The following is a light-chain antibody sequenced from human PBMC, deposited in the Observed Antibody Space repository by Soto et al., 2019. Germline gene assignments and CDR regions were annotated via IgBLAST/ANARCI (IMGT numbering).Light chain of an antibody. CDR1: QSITNY. Sequence: DIQMTQSPSSLSASVGDIVTITCRASQSITNYLNWYQQKPGKAPKLLMYAISTLQSGVPSRFGGSGSGKEFTLTISSLQPDDFATYYCQQSYSTPYTFGQGT. J-gene: IGKJ2*01. CDR3: QQSYSTPYT. CDR2: AIS. V-gene: IGKV1-39*01.